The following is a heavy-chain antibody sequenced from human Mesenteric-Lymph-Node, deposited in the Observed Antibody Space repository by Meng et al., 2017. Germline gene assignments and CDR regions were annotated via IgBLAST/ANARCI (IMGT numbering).Heavy chain of an antibody. CDR2: ISGSDGRT. CDR3: AKGSFVVVVVGTQDNRMDV. D-gene: IGHD2-15*01. Sequence: GESLKISCAASGFSFSDAYMTWVRQAPGKGLEWVSGISGSDGRTFYADSVKGRFTISRDISTNTVYLHINRLRAEDTGMYYCAKGSFVVVVVGTQDNRMDVWGQGTTVTVSS. J-gene: IGHJ6*02. CDR1: GFSFSDAY. V-gene: IGHV3-23*01.